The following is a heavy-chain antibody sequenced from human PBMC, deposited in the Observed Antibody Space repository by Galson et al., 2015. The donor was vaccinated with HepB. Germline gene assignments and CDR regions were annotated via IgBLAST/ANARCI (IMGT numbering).Heavy chain of an antibody. J-gene: IGHJ4*02. D-gene: IGHD3-10*01. Sequence: CAASGFTFSSYSMNWVRQAPGKGLEWVSSISSSSSYIYYADSVKGRFTISRDNAKNSLYLQMNSLRAEDTAVYYCARDRGDTMVRGVIRYFDYWGQGTLVTVSS. CDR2: ISSSSSYI. CDR3: ARDRGDTMVRGVIRYFDY. V-gene: IGHV3-21*01. CDR1: GFTFSSYS.